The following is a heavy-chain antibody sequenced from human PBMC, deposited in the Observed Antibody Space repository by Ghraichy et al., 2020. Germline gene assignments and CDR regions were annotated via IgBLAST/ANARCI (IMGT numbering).Heavy chain of an antibody. CDR1: GFTFDDYA. CDR2: ISWNSGTM. D-gene: IGHD6-13*01. V-gene: IGHV3-9*01. J-gene: IGHJ4*02. Sequence: LSLTCAASGFTFDDYAMHWVRQAPGNGLEWVSSISWNSGTMGYADSVKGRFTISRDNAKNSLYLQMNSLRAEDTALYYCAKVGGSSWSKYFQYWGQGTLVTVSS. CDR3: AKVGGSSWSKYFQY.